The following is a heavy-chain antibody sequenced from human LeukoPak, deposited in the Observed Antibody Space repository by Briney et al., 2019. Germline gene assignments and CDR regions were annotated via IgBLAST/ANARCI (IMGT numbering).Heavy chain of an antibody. J-gene: IGHJ4*01. D-gene: IGHD2-2*01. Sequence: GGSLRLSCAVSGFTFSSYWMHWVRQAPGKGLVWVSRINSDGSSTSYADSVKGRFTISRDNAKNTLYLQVNSLRAEDTAVYYCARRPLPAAISYHFDYWGHGTPVTVSS. CDR1: GFTFSSYW. CDR2: INSDGSST. V-gene: IGHV3-74*01. CDR3: ARRPLPAAISYHFDY.